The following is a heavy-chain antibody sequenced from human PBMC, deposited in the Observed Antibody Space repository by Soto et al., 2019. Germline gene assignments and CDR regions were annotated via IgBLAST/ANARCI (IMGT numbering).Heavy chain of an antibody. V-gene: IGHV4-59*01. J-gene: IGHJ4*02. Sequence: SETLSLTCNLSGGSFHNFYWLWIRQPPGKGLEWVGHVHYSGSTNYSPSLNSRATISLDTSKSQLSLKLRSVTAADTAMYFCARGVDYYDTSGYFNSDSWGQGITVTFSS. D-gene: IGHD3-16*01. CDR1: GGSFHNFY. CDR3: ARGVDYYDTSGYFNSDS. CDR2: VHYSGST.